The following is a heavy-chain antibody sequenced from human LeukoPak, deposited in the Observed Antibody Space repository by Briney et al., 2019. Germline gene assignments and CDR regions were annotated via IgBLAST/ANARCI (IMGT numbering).Heavy chain of an antibody. Sequence: GGSLRLSCAASGFTFSSYSMTWVRQAPGKGLEWVSYISSSSSTIYYADSVKGRFTISRDNAKNSLYLQMNSLRAEDTAVYYCARGIGAMKWELPYYFDYWGQGTLVTVSS. J-gene: IGHJ4*02. CDR1: GFTFSSYS. CDR2: ISSSSSTI. V-gene: IGHV3-48*01. CDR3: ARGIGAMKWELPYYFDY. D-gene: IGHD1-26*01.